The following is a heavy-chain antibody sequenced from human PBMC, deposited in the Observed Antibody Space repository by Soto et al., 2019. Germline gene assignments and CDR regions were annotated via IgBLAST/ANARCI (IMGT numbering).Heavy chain of an antibody. CDR3: ARGGTFAYDTSGYSVY. V-gene: IGHV1-2*02. J-gene: IGHJ4*02. CDR2: INPKSGGT. CDR1: GHTFTAYY. D-gene: IGHD3-22*01. Sequence: APVKASCKTPGHTFTAYYMHWVRQAPGQGLEWMGLINPKSGGTLYAQKFQGRVTMTRDTSISTAYMELSRLRSDDTAVYYCARGGTFAYDTSGYSVYWGQGTLVTVSS.